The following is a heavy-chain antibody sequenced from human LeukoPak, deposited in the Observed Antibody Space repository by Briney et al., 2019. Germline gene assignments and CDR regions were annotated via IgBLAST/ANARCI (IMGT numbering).Heavy chain of an antibody. V-gene: IGHV3-23*01. CDR1: GLTFSSYA. CDR3: AKGYDILTGLVDY. D-gene: IGHD3-9*01. Sequence: GGSLRLSCAASGLTFSSYAMSWVRQAPGEGLEWVSVISGGAGSTYYADSVKGRFTISRDNSKNTLYLQMNSLRAEDTAVYYCAKGYDILTGLVDYWGQGTLVTVSS. J-gene: IGHJ4*02. CDR2: ISGGAGST.